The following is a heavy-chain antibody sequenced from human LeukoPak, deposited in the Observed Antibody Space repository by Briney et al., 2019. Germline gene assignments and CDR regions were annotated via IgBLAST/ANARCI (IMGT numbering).Heavy chain of an antibody. V-gene: IGHV3-23*01. D-gene: IGHD2-8*01. CDR1: GFTFSSYT. J-gene: IGHJ4*02. CDR3: VKGRPENGGMFDS. CDR2: ISENSGVHK. Sequence: GGSLRLSCAASGFTFSSYTMTWVRQAPGKGLEWVASISENSGVHKDYADSVKGRFTMSRDNSQNTLSLQMSILRADDTAVYYCVKGRPENGGMFDSWGQGALVTVSS.